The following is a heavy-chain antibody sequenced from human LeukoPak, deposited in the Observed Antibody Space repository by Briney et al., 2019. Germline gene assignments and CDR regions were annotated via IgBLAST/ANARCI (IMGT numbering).Heavy chain of an antibody. CDR3: ARGRRITIFGVVDPNDAFDI. Sequence: SETLSLTCTVSGGSISSGGYYWSWIRQHPGPGLEWIGYIYYSGSTYYNPSLKSRVTISVDTSKNQFSLKLSSVTAADTALYYCARGRRITIFGVVDPNDAFDIWGQGTMVTVSS. D-gene: IGHD3-3*01. J-gene: IGHJ3*02. CDR1: GGSISSGGYY. CDR2: IYYSGST. V-gene: IGHV4-31*03.